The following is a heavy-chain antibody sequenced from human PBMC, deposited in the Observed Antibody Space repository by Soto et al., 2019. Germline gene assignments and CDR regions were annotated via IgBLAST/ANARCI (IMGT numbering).Heavy chain of an antibody. CDR2: ISSNGGST. Sequence: GESLKISCAASGFTFSSYAMHWVRQAPGKGLEYVSAISSNGGSTYYANSVKGRFTISRDNSKNTLYLQMGSLRAEDMAVYYCARENFFDGWYGSSPSYYFDYWGQGTLVTVSS. J-gene: IGHJ4*02. CDR3: ARENFFDGWYGSSPSYYFDY. V-gene: IGHV3-64*01. CDR1: GFTFSSYA. D-gene: IGHD6-19*01.